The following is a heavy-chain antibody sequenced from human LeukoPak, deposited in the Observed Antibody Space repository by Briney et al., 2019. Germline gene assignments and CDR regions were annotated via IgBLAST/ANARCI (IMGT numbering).Heavy chain of an antibody. D-gene: IGHD3-22*01. J-gene: IGHJ4*02. CDR2: IIPIFSTA. Sequence: SVKVSCKASGGTFSSYAISWVRQAPGQGLEWMGGIIPIFSTANYAQKFQGRVTITADESTSTAYMELSSLRSEDTAVYYCARAQPYYYDSSGYYEFWYWGQGTLVTVSS. V-gene: IGHV1-69*13. CDR1: GGTFSSYA. CDR3: ARAQPYYYDSSGYYEFWY.